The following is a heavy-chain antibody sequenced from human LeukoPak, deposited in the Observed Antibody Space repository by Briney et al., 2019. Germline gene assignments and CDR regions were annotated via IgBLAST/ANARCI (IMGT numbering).Heavy chain of an antibody. D-gene: IGHD6-6*01. CDR3: AKEKYSSSSELFFYIFDY. CDR2: ISGSGGST. Sequence: GGSLRLSCAASGFTFSSYAMSWVRQAPGKGLEWVSGISGSGGSTNYADSVKGRFTISRDNSKNTLYLQMNSLRAEDTAVYYCAKEKYSSSSELFFYIFDYWGQGTLVTVSS. CDR1: GFTFSSYA. V-gene: IGHV3-23*01. J-gene: IGHJ4*02.